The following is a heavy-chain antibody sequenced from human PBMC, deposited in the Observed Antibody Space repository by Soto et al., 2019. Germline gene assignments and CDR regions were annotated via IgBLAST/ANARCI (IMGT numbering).Heavy chain of an antibody. V-gene: IGHV4-61*01. CDR2: IYYSGNT. CDR1: GGSVSSANYY. J-gene: IGHJ4*02. Sequence: SETLSLTCTVSGGSVSSANYYWGWIRQPPGKGLEWIGSIYYSGNTNYNPSLNSRVTISVDTSKNQFSLKLSSVTAADTAVYYCARRWGFTFDYRGQGTLVTVPS. CDR3: ARRWGFTFDY. D-gene: IGHD1-26*01.